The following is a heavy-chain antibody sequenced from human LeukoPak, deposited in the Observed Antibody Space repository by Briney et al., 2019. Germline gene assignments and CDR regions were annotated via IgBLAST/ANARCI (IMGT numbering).Heavy chain of an antibody. CDR2: IYYTGST. CDR1: GGSISSSIHY. Sequence: SETLSLTCTVSGGSISSSIHYWSWIRQSPGKGLEWIGSIYYTGSTYYNPSLKSRVTISVDTSKNQFSLKLSSVTAADTAVYYCARVKADRRDYYYYYYMDVWGKGTTVTVSS. D-gene: IGHD6-19*01. J-gene: IGHJ6*03. V-gene: IGHV4-39*07. CDR3: ARVKADRRDYYYYYYMDV.